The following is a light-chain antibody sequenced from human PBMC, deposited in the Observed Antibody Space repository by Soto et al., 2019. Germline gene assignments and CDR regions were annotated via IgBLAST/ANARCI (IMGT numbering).Light chain of an antibody. CDR1: RGDVGAYNY. Sequence: QSALTQPPSASGSPGQSVTISCTGTRGDVGAYNYVSWYKQYPGRAPKLVIFEVNKRPSGVPDRFSGSKSGITASLTVSGLQAEDEADYYCCSYAGSNNYVFGTGTKLTVL. CDR2: EVN. V-gene: IGLV2-8*01. CDR3: CSYAGSNNYV. J-gene: IGLJ1*01.